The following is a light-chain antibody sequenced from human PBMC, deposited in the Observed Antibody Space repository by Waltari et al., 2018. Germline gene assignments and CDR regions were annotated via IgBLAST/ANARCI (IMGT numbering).Light chain of an antibody. CDR2: GAS. CDR1: QSVSSN. Sequence: ETVMTQSPATLSVSPGERATLSCRASQSVSSNLAWYQQKPGQAPRLLIYGASTRATGIPARVSGSGSGTEFTLTISSLQSEDFALYYCQQYNNWPPGIFGQGTKLEIK. J-gene: IGKJ2*01. CDR3: QQYNNWPPGI. V-gene: IGKV3-15*01.